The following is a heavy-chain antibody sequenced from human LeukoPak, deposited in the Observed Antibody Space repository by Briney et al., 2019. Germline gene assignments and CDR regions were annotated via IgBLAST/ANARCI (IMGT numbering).Heavy chain of an antibody. D-gene: IGHD1-26*01. CDR1: GFTFSSYA. J-gene: IGHJ6*03. CDR2: IWYDGSNK. CDR3: ARDGQYSGSYSWYYYYYMDV. V-gene: IGHV3-33*08. Sequence: GGSLRLSCAASGFTFSSYAMSWVRQAPGKGLEWVAVIWYDGSNKYYADSVKGRFTISRDNSKNTLYLQMNSLRAEDTAVYYCARDGQYSGSYSWYYYYYMDVWGKGTTVTVSS.